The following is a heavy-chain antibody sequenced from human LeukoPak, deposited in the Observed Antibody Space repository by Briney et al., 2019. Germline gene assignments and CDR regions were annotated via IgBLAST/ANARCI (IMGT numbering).Heavy chain of an antibody. CDR1: GFTFSSYS. CDR3: AKEAWSLTTVTSFGIDY. CDR2: ISSSSSTI. Sequence: GGSLRLSCAASGFTFSSYSMNWVRQAPGKGLEWVSYISSSSSTIYYADSVKGRFTISRDNAKNSLYLQMNSLRAEDTAVYYCAKEAWSLTTVTSFGIDYWGQGTLVTVSS. J-gene: IGHJ4*02. D-gene: IGHD4-17*01. V-gene: IGHV3-48*01.